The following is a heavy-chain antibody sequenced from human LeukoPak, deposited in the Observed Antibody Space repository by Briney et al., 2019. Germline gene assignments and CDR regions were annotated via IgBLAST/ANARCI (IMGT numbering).Heavy chain of an antibody. CDR2: ISYDGSNK. J-gene: IGHJ6*03. CDR3: ARAPEYSSSSDASQDYYYYYYMDV. CDR1: GFTFSSYG. Sequence: GRSLRLSCAASGFTFSSYGMHWVRQAPGKGLERVAVISYDGSNKYYADSVKGRFTISRDNSKNTLYLQMNSLRAEDTAVYYCARAPEYSSSSDASQDYYYYYYMDVWGKGTTVTVSS. D-gene: IGHD6-6*01. V-gene: IGHV3-30*03.